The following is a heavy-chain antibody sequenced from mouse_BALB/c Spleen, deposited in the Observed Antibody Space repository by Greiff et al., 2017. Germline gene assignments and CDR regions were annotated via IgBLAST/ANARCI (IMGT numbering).Heavy chain of an antibody. CDR3: TRAVITTWFAY. D-gene: IGHD2-4*01. J-gene: IGHJ3*01. CDR2: IYPGNSDT. V-gene: IGHV1-5*01. Sequence: VQLQQSGAELVRPGSSVKISCKASGYAFSSYWMNWVKQRPGQGLEWIGAIYPGNSDTSYNQKFKGKAKLTAVTSASTAYMELSSLTNEDSAVYYCTRAVITTWFAYWGQGTLVTVSA. CDR1: GYAFSSYW.